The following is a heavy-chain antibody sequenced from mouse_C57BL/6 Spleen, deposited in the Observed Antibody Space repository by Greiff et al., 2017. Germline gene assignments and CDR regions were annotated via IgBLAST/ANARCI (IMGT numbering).Heavy chain of an antibody. V-gene: IGHV1-15*01. D-gene: IGHD1-3*01. CDR3: TRGSSGGY. J-gene: IGHJ2*01. Sequence: QVHVKQSGAELVRPGASVTLSCKASGYTFTDYEMHWVKQTPVHGLEWIGAIDPETGGTAYNQKFKGKAILTADKSSSTAYMELRSLTSEDSAVYYCTRGSSGGYWGQGTTLTVSS. CDR2: IDPETGGT. CDR1: GYTFTDYE.